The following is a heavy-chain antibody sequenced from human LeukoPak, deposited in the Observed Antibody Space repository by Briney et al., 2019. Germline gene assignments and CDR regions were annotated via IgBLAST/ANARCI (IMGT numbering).Heavy chain of an antibody. D-gene: IGHD3-16*01. Sequence: GGSLRLSCAASRFMFSSYAMSWVRQAPGKGLEWVSGISGSGGSTYYADSVKGRFTISRDNSKNTLYLQMNSLRAEDTALYYCAKDRGPYNSGFGDFDYWGQGTLVTVSS. CDR3: AKDRGPYNSGFGDFDY. CDR1: RFMFSSYA. V-gene: IGHV3-23*01. CDR2: ISGSGGST. J-gene: IGHJ4*02.